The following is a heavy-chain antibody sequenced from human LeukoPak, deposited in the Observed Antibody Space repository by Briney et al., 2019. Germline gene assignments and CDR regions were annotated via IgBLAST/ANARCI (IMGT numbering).Heavy chain of an antibody. CDR2: ISYDGSNK. Sequence: GGSLRLSSAASGFTFSSYAMHWVRQAPGKGLEWVAVISYDGSNKYYADSVKGRFTISRDNSKNTLYLQMNSLRAEDTAVYYCARVSEKQQLVTLGYWGQGTLVTVSS. V-gene: IGHV3-30-3*01. CDR3: ARVSEKQQLVTLGY. CDR1: GFTFSSYA. D-gene: IGHD6-13*01. J-gene: IGHJ4*02.